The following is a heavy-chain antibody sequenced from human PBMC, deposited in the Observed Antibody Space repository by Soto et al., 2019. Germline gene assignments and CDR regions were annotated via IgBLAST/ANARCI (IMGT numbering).Heavy chain of an antibody. J-gene: IGHJ5*02. Sequence: QVTLKESGPVLVKPTETLTLTCTVSGFSLSNARMGVSWIRQPPGKALEWLAHIFSNDEKSYSTSLKIRRTISNDTSKSQVVRTMTNMDPVDTATYYCARISVVVTAIPNWFDPWGQGTLVTVSS. CDR2: IFSNDEK. CDR1: GFSLSNARMG. D-gene: IGHD2-21*02. CDR3: ARISVVVTAIPNWFDP. V-gene: IGHV2-26*01.